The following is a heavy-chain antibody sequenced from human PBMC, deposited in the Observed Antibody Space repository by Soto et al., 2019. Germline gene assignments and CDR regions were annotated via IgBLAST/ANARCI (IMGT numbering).Heavy chain of an antibody. CDR3: ARDDRAGDNFDY. CDR2: IIPIFGTA. V-gene: IGHV1-69*01. CDR1: GGTFSSSA. J-gene: IGHJ4*02. Sequence: QVQLVQSGAEVKQPGSSVKVSCQASGGTFSSSAISWVRQAPGHGLEWMGGIIPIFGTANYAQKFQGRGTITADEPTSTDYMELSSLRPEDTAVYYCARDDRAGDNFDYWGQGTLATVAA. D-gene: IGHD3-22*01.